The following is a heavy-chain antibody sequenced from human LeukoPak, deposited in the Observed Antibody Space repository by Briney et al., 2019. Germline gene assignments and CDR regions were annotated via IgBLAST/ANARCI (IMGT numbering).Heavy chain of an antibody. CDR2: IRYDGSNK. CDR1: GFTFSSYG. CDR3: ARDGTGKGWYYFDY. V-gene: IGHV3-30*02. J-gene: IGHJ4*02. Sequence: GGSLRLSCAASGFTFSSYGMHWVRQAPGKGLEWVAFIRYDGSNKYYADSVKGRFTISRDNSKNTLYLQMNSLRSDDTAVYYCARDGTGKGWYYFDYWGQGTLVTVSS. D-gene: IGHD6-19*01.